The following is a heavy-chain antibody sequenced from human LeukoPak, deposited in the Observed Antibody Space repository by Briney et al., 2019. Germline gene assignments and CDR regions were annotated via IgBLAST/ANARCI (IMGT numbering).Heavy chain of an antibody. CDR3: ARVNYDFWSGYYSLLDY. V-gene: IGHV4-38-2*02. J-gene: IGHJ4*02. Sequence: SETLSLTCTVSGYSISSGYYWGWIRQPPGKGLEWIGSIYHSGSTYYNPSLKSRVTISVDTSKNQFSLKLSSVTAADTAVYYCARVNYDFWSGYYSLLDYWGQGTLVTVSS. D-gene: IGHD3-3*01. CDR2: IYHSGST. CDR1: GYSISSGYY.